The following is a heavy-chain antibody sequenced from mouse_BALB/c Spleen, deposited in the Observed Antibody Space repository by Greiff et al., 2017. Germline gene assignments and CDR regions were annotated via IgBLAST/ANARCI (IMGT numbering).Heavy chain of an antibody. CDR2: ISSGGSYT. CDR1: GFTFSSYA. D-gene: IGHD1-1*01. Sequence: EVMLVESGGGLVKPGGSLKLSCAASGFTFSSYAMSWVRQSPEKRLEWVAEISSGGSYTYYPDTVTGRFTISRDNAKNTLYLEMISLRSEDTAMYYCAREGITTVVFDYWGQGTTLTVSS. V-gene: IGHV5-9-4*01. J-gene: IGHJ2*01. CDR3: AREGITTVVFDY.